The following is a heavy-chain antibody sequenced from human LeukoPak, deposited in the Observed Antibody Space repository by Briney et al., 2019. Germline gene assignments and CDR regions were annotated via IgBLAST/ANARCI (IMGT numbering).Heavy chain of an antibody. J-gene: IGHJ4*02. CDR1: GFTVSNNY. D-gene: IGHD4-11*01. V-gene: IGHV3-23*01. CDR2: ISDGSRNT. CDR3: TTRLQHHFDY. Sequence: GGSLRLSCAASGFTVSNNYMSWVRQTPGKGLQWVSTISDGSRNTHYADSVNGRFTISRDDFLNVVYLQMNSLTVEDTAVYYCTTRLQHHFDYWGQGTQVTVSS.